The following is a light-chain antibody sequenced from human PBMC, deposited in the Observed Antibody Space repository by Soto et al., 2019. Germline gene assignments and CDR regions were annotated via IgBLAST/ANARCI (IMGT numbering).Light chain of an antibody. J-gene: IGKJ2*01. V-gene: IGKV3-15*01. CDR1: QSISSN. CDR2: GAS. Sequence: EIVMTQSPATLSVSPGERATLSCRASQSISSNLAWYRQKPGQAPRLLIYGASTRATGIPAMFSGSGSGTEFTLTISSLQSEDFAVYYCQQYNNWPPRYTFGQGTKLEI. CDR3: QQYNNWPPRYT.